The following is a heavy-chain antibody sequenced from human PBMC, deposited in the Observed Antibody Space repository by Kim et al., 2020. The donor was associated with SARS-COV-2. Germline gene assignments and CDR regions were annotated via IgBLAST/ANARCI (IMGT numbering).Heavy chain of an antibody. D-gene: IGHD4-17*01. J-gene: IGHJ3*02. CDR3: ARGQDDYGDYVHAFDI. Sequence: SETLSLTCTVSGGSISSGGYYWSWIRQHPGKGLEWIGYIYYSGSTYYNPSLKSRVTISVDTSKNQFSLKLSSVTAADTAVYYCARGQDDYGDYVHAFDIWGQGTMVTVSS. V-gene: IGHV4-31*03. CDR2: IYYSGST. CDR1: GGSISSGGYY.